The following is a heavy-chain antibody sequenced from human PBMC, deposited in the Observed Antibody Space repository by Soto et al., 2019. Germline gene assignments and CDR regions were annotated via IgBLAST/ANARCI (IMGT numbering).Heavy chain of an antibody. Sequence: ASVKVSCKASGYTFTSYGISWVRQAPGQGLEWMGWISAYNGNTNYAQKLQGRVTMTTDASTSTAYMELRSLRSDDTAVYYCARDRSHMVRGDNWFDPWGQGTLVTVSS. CDR3: ARDRSHMVRGDNWFDP. CDR2: ISAYNGNT. V-gene: IGHV1-18*01. CDR1: GYTFTSYG. J-gene: IGHJ5*02. D-gene: IGHD3-10*01.